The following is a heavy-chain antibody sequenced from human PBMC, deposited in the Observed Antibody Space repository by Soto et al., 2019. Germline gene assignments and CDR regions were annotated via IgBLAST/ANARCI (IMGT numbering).Heavy chain of an antibody. CDR3: AIHGLVSIDY. J-gene: IGHJ4*02. V-gene: IGHV4-39*01. CDR2: IYYSGSS. CDR1: GGSISSSTYY. D-gene: IGHD2-8*02. Sequence: QLQLQESGPGLVKPSETLSLTCTVSGGSISSSTYYWGWIRQPPGKGLEWIGSIYYSGSSYYNPSLKSRVTISVDTSKNQFSLRLSSVTAGDTAVYYCAIHGLVSIDYWGQGTLFIVSS.